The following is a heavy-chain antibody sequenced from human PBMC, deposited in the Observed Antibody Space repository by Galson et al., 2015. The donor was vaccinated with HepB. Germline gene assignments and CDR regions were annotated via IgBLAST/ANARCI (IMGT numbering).Heavy chain of an antibody. J-gene: IGHJ4*02. CDR2: IYYSGST. D-gene: IGHD4-11*01. V-gene: IGHV4-39*07. Sequence: LSLTCTVSGGSISSSSYYWGWIRQPPGKGLEWIGSIYYSGSTYYNPSLKSRVTISIDASKNQFSLKLSSVTAADTAMYYCAGINSNYGFFDFWGQGTLVSVSS. CDR3: AGINSNYGFFDF. CDR1: GGSISSSSYY.